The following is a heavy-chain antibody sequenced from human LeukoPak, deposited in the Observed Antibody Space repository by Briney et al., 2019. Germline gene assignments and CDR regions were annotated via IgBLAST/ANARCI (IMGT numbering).Heavy chain of an antibody. J-gene: IGHJ4*02. Sequence: PGGSPRLSCAASGFTFSSYLMTWVRQAPGKGLEWVANIKQDGSEKYYVDSVKGRFTISRDNAKHSLYLQMNSLRAEDTAVYYCARDYSNRFDYWGQGTLVTVSS. CDR3: ARDYSNRFDY. V-gene: IGHV3-7*01. D-gene: IGHD4-11*01. CDR2: IKQDGSEK. CDR1: GFTFSSYL.